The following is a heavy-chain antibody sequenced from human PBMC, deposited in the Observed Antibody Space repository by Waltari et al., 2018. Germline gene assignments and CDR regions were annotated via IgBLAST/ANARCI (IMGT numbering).Heavy chain of an antibody. CDR2: INHSGST. CDR3: AGGGGYYDFWSGS. CDR1: GGSFSASS. V-gene: IGHV4-34*01. J-gene: IGHJ4*02. D-gene: IGHD3-3*01. Sequence: QLPPQQCGSGLLQPSETLSLTCAVHGGSFSASSWGRIRQPTGKGLEWMGEINHSGSTNYNPPLKSRVTISVDTSKNRFAQKLSSVTAADTAVDYCAGGGGYYDFWSGSGGQGTLVTVSS.